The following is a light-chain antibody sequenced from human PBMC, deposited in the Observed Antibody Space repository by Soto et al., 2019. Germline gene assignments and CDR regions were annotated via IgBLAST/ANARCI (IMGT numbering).Light chain of an antibody. CDR1: SSDVGGYDY. CDR3: CSYAGSYTFYV. Sequence: QPVLTQPRSVSGSPGQSVTISCTGTSSDVGGYDYVSWYQQHPGKAPKLMIFDVNQRPSGVPDRFSGSKSGNTASLTISGLQAEDDADYYCCSYAGSYTFYVFGVGTKLTVL. CDR2: DVN. V-gene: IGLV2-11*01. J-gene: IGLJ1*01.